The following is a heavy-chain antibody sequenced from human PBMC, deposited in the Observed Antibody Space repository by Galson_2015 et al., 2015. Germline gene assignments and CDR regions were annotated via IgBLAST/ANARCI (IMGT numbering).Heavy chain of an antibody. Sequence: SLRLSCAASGFTFSTYAMSWVRQAPGKGLEWVSGIGGRGVTTYYADSMKGRFTISRDNSKNTLYLQMNSLRAEDTAEYYCARRAGGPFDYWGQGTLVTGSS. CDR1: GFTFSTYA. D-gene: IGHD3-16*01. V-gene: IGHV3-23*01. CDR2: IGGRGVTT. CDR3: ARRAGGPFDY. J-gene: IGHJ4*02.